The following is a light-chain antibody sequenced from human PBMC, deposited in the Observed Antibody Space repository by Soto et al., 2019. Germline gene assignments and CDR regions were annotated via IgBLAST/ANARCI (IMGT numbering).Light chain of an antibody. J-gene: IGLJ1*01. CDR1: SIDFGGYNY. CDR3: SSYTNSSTLYV. V-gene: IGLV2-14*03. Sequence: QSVLTQPASVSGSPGQSIAISCTGASIDFGGYNYVSWYQQHPGKAPKLMIYDVASRPSGVSDRFSGSKSGNTASLTISGLQAEDEADYYCSSYTNSSTLYVFGTGTKVTV. CDR2: DVA.